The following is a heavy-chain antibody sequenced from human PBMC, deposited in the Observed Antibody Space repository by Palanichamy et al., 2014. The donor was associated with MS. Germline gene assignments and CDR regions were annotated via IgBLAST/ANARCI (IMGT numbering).Heavy chain of an antibody. Sequence: QLQLQESGPGLVKPSETLSLTCTVSGDSITSNKYYWGWIRQPPGKGLEWIGTISYTGYTYYNPSLKSRVTISVDTSKNQFSLKVTSVTAADTALYFCAGRLLNYNGWSFDVWGRGTLVTVSS. V-gene: IGHV4-39*01. CDR2: ISYTGYT. D-gene: IGHD3-10*01. CDR1: GDSITSNKYY. CDR3: AGRLLNYNGWSFDV. J-gene: IGHJ2*01.